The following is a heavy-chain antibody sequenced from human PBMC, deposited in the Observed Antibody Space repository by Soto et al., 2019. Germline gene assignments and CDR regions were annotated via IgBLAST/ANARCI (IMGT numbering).Heavy chain of an antibody. Sequence: PGASLKISCKGAGYXVTSYWIGWVRQMPGKGLEWMGIIYPGDSDTRYSPSFQVQVTISADKSRSTAYLPWSSLKAPDPPRPDCARDWRWGFAPWGKGTWDPVS. CDR3: ARDWRWGFAP. V-gene: IGHV5-51*01. CDR1: GYXVTSYW. D-gene: IGHD7-27*01. J-gene: IGHJ5*02. CDR2: IYPGDSDT.